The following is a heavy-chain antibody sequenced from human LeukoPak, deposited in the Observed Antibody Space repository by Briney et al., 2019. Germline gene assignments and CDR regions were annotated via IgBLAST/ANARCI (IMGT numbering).Heavy chain of an antibody. CDR2: MSGAGDIA. CDR1: GFTFSRSS. Sequence: PGGSLRLSRAASGFTFSRSSLSWVRQAPGQGLEWVSSMSGAGDIAHYAESVRGRFTISRDNSRNTLYLQMNSLRADDTAVYYCAKLKSALIVVGAWGQGIRVAVSS. V-gene: IGHV3-23*01. CDR3: AKLKSALIVVGA. D-gene: IGHD3-22*01. J-gene: IGHJ5*02.